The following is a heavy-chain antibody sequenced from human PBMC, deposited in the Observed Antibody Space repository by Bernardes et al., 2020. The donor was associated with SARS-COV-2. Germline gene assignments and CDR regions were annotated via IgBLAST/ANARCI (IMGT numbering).Heavy chain of an antibody. V-gene: IGHV3-23*01. Sequence: GGSLRLSCAASGFTFIKYDMTWVRQAPGKGLEWVSGISGSGNTTYYADSVKGRFTISRDNSKNTLFLQMDSLRVEDTAVYYCAKDDDRPLFGAPGFDSWGQGTLVTVSS. CDR2: ISGSGNTT. CDR1: GFTFIKYD. D-gene: IGHD3-3*01. CDR3: AKDDDRPLFGAPGFDS. J-gene: IGHJ4*02.